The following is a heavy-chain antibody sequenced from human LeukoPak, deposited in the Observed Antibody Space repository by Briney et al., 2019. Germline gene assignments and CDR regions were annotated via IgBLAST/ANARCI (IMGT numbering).Heavy chain of an antibody. CDR3: ARDLDDILTGYYTTVDY. J-gene: IGHJ4*02. V-gene: IGHV1-18*01. D-gene: IGHD3-9*01. Sequence: GASVKVSCKASGYTFTSYDINWVRQAPGQGLEWMGWISAYNGNTNYAQKLQGRVTMTTDTSTSTAYMELRSLRSDDTAVYYCARDLDDILTGYYTTVDYWGQGTLVTVYS. CDR2: ISAYNGNT. CDR1: GYTFTSYD.